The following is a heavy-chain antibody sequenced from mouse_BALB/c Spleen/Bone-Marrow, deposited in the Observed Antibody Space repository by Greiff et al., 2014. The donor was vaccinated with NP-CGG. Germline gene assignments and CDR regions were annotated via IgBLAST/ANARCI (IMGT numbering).Heavy chain of an antibody. CDR2: IPPGSGTT. J-gene: IGHJ3*01. D-gene: IGHD1-1*01. V-gene: IGHV1S41*01. CDR3: ARGNYYCGSSSAWFAY. Sequence: DLVKPGASVKLSCKASGYTFTSYRINWIKQRPGQGLEWIGRIPPGSGTTYYNEMFKGKATLTVDTSSTTAYIQLSSLSSEDSAVYYCARGNYYCGSSSAWFAYWGQGTLVTVSA. CDR1: GYTFTSYR.